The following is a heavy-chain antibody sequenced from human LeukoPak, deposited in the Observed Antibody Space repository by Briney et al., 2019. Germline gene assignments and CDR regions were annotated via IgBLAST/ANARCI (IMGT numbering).Heavy chain of an antibody. Sequence: KPSETLSLTCAVYGGSFSGYYWSWIRQPPGKGLEWIGEINHSGSTNYNPSLKSRVTISVDTSKNQFSLKLSSVTAADTAVYYCARDRQYYYDSSGYYRRRSDAFDIWGQGTIVTVSS. CDR1: GGSFSGYY. J-gene: IGHJ3*02. D-gene: IGHD3-22*01. V-gene: IGHV4-34*01. CDR3: ARDRQYYYDSSGYYRRRSDAFDI. CDR2: INHSGST.